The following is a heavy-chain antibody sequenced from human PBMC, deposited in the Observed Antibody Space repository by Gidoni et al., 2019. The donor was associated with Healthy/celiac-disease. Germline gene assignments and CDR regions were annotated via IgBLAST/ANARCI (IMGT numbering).Heavy chain of an antibody. D-gene: IGHD3-3*01. Sequence: EVQLVESGGGLVQPGGSLRLSCAASGFTFSSYWMSWVRQAPGKGLEWVANIKQEGSEKYYVDSVKGRFTISRDNAKNSLYLQMNSLRAEDTAVYYWARAGEQHYDFWSGYPGPFDYWGQGTLVTVSS. CDR3: ARAGEQHYDFWSGYPGPFDY. CDR2: IKQEGSEK. V-gene: IGHV3-7*05. J-gene: IGHJ4*02. CDR1: GFTFSSYW.